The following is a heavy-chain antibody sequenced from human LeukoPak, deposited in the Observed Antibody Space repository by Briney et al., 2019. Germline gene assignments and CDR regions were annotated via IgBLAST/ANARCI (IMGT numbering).Heavy chain of an antibody. J-gene: IGHJ6*02. CDR3: AKQIAVAGYYYYAMDV. CDR1: GFTFSDYY. Sequence: PGGSLRLSCAASGFTFSDYYMSWIRQAPGKGLEWVSRISGSGGSTYYADSVKGRFTISRDNAKNTLNLQMNSLRAEDTAVYYCAKQIAVAGYYYYAMDVWGQGTTVTVSS. V-gene: IGHV3-23*01. CDR2: ISGSGGST. D-gene: IGHD6-19*01.